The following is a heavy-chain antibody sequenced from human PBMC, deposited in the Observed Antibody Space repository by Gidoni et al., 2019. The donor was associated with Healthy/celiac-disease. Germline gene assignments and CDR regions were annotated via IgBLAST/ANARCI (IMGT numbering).Heavy chain of an antibody. CDR2: ISYDGSNK. Sequence: QVQLVESGGGVVQPGRSLRLSCAASGFTFISYAMHWVRQAPGKGLEWVAVISYDGSNKYYADSVKGRFTISRDNSKNTLYLQMNSLRAEDTAVYYCARDVGDRGVVVPAAIHYWGQGTLVTVSS. CDR1: GFTFISYA. CDR3: ARDVGDRGVVVPAAIHY. V-gene: IGHV3-30-3*01. J-gene: IGHJ4*02. D-gene: IGHD2-2*01.